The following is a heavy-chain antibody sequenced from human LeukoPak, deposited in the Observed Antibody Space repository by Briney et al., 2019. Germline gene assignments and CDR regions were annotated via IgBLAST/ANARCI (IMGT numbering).Heavy chain of an antibody. CDR1: GFTFDDYA. CDR3: AKDHLTYYYDSSGPHQAFDI. D-gene: IGHD3-22*01. J-gene: IGHJ3*02. CDR2: ISWNSGSI. Sequence: GGSLRLSCAASGFTFDDYAMHLVRQAPGKGLEWVSGISWNSGSIGYADSVKGRFTISRDNAKNSLYLQMNSLRAEDTALYYCAKDHLTYYYDSSGPHQAFDIWGQGTMVTVSS. V-gene: IGHV3-9*01.